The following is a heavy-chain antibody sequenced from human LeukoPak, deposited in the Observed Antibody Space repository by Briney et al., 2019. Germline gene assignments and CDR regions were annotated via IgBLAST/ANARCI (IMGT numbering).Heavy chain of an antibody. D-gene: IGHD2-8*02. CDR1: GFTVSGNY. Sequence: PGGSLRLSCAASGFTVSGNYMIWVCQAPGKGLEWVSLIYTGGSTYYADSVKGRFTISRDNSQNTLYLQMNSLRAEDTAVYYCARGNWWYYFDFWGQGTLVTVSS. CDR2: IYTGGST. CDR3: ARGNWWYYFDF. J-gene: IGHJ4*02. V-gene: IGHV3-53*01.